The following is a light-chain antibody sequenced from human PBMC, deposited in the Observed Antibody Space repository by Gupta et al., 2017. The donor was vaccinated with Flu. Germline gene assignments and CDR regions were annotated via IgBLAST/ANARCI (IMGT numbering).Light chain of an antibody. CDR2: ENN. CDR1: SSNIGDNY. V-gene: IGLV1-51*02. J-gene: IGLJ3*02. CDR3: GTWDSSRSAGKV. Sequence: QSVLTQPPSVSAAPGQKVTISCSGSSSNIGDNYVSWYQPLPETAPKLLVYENNKRPSGSPTQVSDSKSGTSTTLGITGLQTGDEADYYCGTWDSSRSAGKVFGGGTKLTVL.